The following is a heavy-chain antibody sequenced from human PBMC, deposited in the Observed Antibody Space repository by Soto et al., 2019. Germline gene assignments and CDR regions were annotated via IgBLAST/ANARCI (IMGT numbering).Heavy chain of an antibody. CDR1: GDSVSSNSAG. J-gene: IGHJ4*01. CDR3: ARGEQDSRRIFDS. CDR2: TYYRSKWYY. Sequence: SQTLSLTCAITGDSVSSNSAGWSWVRQSPSRGLEWLGRTYYRSKWYYEYAVSVRGRITINPDTSKNQYSLQLNSVTPEDTAVYCCARGEQDSRRIFDSWGQGTPGTVSS. D-gene: IGHD1-26*01. V-gene: IGHV6-1*01.